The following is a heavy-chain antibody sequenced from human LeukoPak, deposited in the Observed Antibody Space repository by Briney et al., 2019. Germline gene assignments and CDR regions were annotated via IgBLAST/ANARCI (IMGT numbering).Heavy chain of an antibody. J-gene: IGHJ4*02. Sequence: QPGGSLRLSCAASGVTLSTYAMRWVRQAPGKGLEWVSAISNNGGYTYYADSVQGRFTISRDNSKSTLCLQMNSLRAEDTAVYYCAKQLGYCSDGSCYFPYWGQGTLVTVSS. CDR1: GVTLSTYA. CDR2: ISNNGGYT. D-gene: IGHD2-15*01. CDR3: AKQLGYCSDGSCYFPY. V-gene: IGHV3-23*01.